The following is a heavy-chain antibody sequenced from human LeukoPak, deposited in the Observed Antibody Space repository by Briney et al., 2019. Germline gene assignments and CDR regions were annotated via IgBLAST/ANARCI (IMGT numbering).Heavy chain of an antibody. CDR3: ARDSPHYDFWSGYYY. CDR2: INWNGGST. CDR1: GFTFSSYG. J-gene: IGHJ4*02. Sequence: GGSLRLSCAASGFTFSSYGMSWVRQAPGKGLEWVSGINWNGGSTGYADSVKGRFTISRDNTKNSLYLQMNSLRAEDTALYYCARDSPHYDFWSGYYYWGQGTLVTVSS. D-gene: IGHD3-3*01. V-gene: IGHV3-20*04.